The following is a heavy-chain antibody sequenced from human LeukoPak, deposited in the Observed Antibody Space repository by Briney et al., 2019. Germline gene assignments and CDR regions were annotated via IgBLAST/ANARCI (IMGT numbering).Heavy chain of an antibody. J-gene: IGHJ3*02. V-gene: IGHV1-58*02. CDR1: GFSFTNSA. CDR3: AAGYIGGAMVTNAFDI. CDR2: IVVGSGNT. D-gene: IGHD5-18*01. Sequence: SVKVSCKASGFSFTNSAMQWVRQARGQRLEWIGWIVVGSGNTIYVQKFQERVTITRDMSTSTAYMELSSLRSEDTAVYYCAAGYIGGAMVTNAFDIWGQGTMVTVSS.